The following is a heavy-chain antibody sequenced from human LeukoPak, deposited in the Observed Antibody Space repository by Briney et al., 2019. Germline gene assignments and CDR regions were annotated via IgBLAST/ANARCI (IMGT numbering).Heavy chain of an antibody. J-gene: IGHJ5*02. CDR3: ARDLGYCTGGTCYPNWIDP. CDR2: INAGNDNT. Sequence: ASVKVSCKASGYTFTSYAMHWERQAPAQRLEWMGRINAGNDNTKYSQKFQGRVTITKDTSASTPYMELSSLRSEYTAVYYCARDLGYCTGGTCYPNWIDPWGQGTLVTVSS. CDR1: GYTFTSYA. V-gene: IGHV1-3*01. D-gene: IGHD2-15*01.